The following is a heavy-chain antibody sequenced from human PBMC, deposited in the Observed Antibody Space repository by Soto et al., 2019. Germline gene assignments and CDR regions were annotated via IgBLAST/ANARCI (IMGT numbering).Heavy chain of an antibody. D-gene: IGHD3-9*01. CDR2: IYYSGST. Sequence: SETLSLTCTVSGGSISSYYWSWIRQPPGKGLEWIGYIYYSGSTNYNPSLKSRVTISVDTSKNQFSLKLSSVTAADTAVYYCARDRSLQYFDWPAGMDVWGQGTTVTVSS. CDR3: ARDRSLQYFDWPAGMDV. J-gene: IGHJ6*02. CDR1: GGSISSYY. V-gene: IGHV4-59*01.